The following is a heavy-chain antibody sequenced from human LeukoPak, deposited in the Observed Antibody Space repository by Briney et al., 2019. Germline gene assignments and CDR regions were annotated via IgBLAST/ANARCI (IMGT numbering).Heavy chain of an antibody. CDR2: ISWSSGSI. J-gene: IGHJ4*02. V-gene: IGHV3-9*01. CDR1: GLRFDDYA. D-gene: IGHD6-13*01. Sequence: GGSLRLSCAASGLRFDDYAMHWVRQVPGKGLEWVSGISWSSGSIGYADSVKGRFTISRDNAKNSLYLQMNSLRAEDTALYYCAKEAHSTWYDFDSWGQGTLVTVSS. CDR3: AKEAHSTWYDFDS.